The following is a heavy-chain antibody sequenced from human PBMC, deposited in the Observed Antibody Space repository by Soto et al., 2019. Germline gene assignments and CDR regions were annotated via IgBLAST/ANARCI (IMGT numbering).Heavy chain of an antibody. CDR3: ARVGYYGSGPYSGFDY. Sequence: GASVKVSCKASGYTFTGYYMHWVRQAPGQGLEWMGWINPNSGGTNYAQKFQGRVTMTRDTSISTAYMELSRLRSDDTAVYYCARVGYYGSGPYSGFDYWGKGTLVTVSS. J-gene: IGHJ4*02. V-gene: IGHV1-2*02. CDR2: INPNSGGT. D-gene: IGHD3-10*01. CDR1: GYTFTGYY.